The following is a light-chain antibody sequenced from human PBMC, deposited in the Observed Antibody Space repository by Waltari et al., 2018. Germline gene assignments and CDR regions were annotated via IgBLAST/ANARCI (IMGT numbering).Light chain of an antibody. J-gene: IGLJ2*01. CDR3: SSYTSSGVV. V-gene: IGLV2-14*01. Sequence: QYALTQPASVSGSPGQAITISCTGTGSDVGGYDYVSWYQQYPGKPPRLIIYDVYNRPSGVSNRFSGSKSDNTASLTISGLQAEDESVYYCSSYTSSGVVFDGGTKLTVL. CDR1: GSDVGGYDY. CDR2: DVY.